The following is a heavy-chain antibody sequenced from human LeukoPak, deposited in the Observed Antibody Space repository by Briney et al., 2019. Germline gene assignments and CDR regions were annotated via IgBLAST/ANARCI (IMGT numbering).Heavy chain of an antibody. CDR1: GGSFSGYY. D-gene: IGHD1-26*01. Sequence: SETLSLTCAVYGGSFSGYYWSWIRQPPGKGLEWIGYIYYSGSTNYNPSLKSRVTISVDTSKNQFSLKLSSVTAADTAVYYCHLGGAFDIWGQGTMVTVPS. J-gene: IGHJ3*02. V-gene: IGHV4-59*08. CDR2: IYYSGST. CDR3: HLGGAFDI.